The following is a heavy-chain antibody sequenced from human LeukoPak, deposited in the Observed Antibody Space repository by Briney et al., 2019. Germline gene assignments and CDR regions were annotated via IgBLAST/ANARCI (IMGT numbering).Heavy chain of an antibody. CDR3: ARHYYDSSGYYLEGFDI. J-gene: IGHJ3*02. CDR2: IYYSGAS. V-gene: IGHV4-39*01. Sequence: SETLSLTCTVPGDSISSNSYYWGWIRQPPGKGLEWIGSIYYSGASYYNPSLKSRVIISVDTSKNQFPLKLSSVTAADTAVFYCARHYYDSSGYYLEGFDIWGQGTMVTVSS. CDR1: GDSISSNSYY. D-gene: IGHD3-22*01.